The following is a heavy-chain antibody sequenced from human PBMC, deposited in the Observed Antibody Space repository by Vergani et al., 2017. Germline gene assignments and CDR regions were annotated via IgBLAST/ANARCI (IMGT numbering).Heavy chain of an antibody. Sequence: QVHLVESGGGVVQPGRSLRLSCVVSGFTSSYYGMHWVRQAPGKGLEWVAVISYDGTQKYYADSVKGRFTISRDNSKSTFYLQMNSLRTEDTAVYYCATKSCGTPGCQIGDFREWGQGTLVTVSS. D-gene: IGHD1-1*01. CDR1: GFTSSYYG. V-gene: IGHV3-30*03. J-gene: IGHJ4*02. CDR3: ATKSCGTPGCQIGDFRE. CDR2: ISYDGTQK.